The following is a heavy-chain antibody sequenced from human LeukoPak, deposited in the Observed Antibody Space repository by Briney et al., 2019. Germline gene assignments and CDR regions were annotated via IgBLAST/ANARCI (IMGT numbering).Heavy chain of an antibody. Sequence: GGSLRLSCAASGFTFSSCAMSWVRQAPGKGLEWVSAISGSGGSTYYADSVKGRFTISRDNSKNTLYLQMNSLRAEDTAVYYCAKDLRYYDSSGYYRWGQGTLVTVSS. CDR1: GFTFSSCA. D-gene: IGHD3-22*01. CDR3: AKDLRYYDSSGYYR. V-gene: IGHV3-23*01. CDR2: ISGSGGST. J-gene: IGHJ4*02.